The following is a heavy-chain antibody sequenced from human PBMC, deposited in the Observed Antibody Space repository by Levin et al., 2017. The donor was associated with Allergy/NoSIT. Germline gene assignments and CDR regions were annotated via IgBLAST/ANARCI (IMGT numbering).Heavy chain of an antibody. CDR3: ARGWELGT. D-gene: IGHD7-27*01. Sequence: SQTLSLTCAISGDSVSSNSAAWNWIRQSPSRGLEWLGRTYYRSKWYNDYAVSVQSRITINPDTSKHHFSLHLNSVTPYDTALYYCARGWELGTWGQGTLVTVSS. CDR2: TYYRSKWYN. CDR1: GDSVSSNSAA. J-gene: IGHJ5*02. V-gene: IGHV6-1*01.